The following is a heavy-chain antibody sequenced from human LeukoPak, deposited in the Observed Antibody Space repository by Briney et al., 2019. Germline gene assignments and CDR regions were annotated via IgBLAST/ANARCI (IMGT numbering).Heavy chain of an antibody. V-gene: IGHV4-59*01. CDR3: ARERSMVRGMSWFDP. Sequence: PSETLFLTCTVSGGSINNYYWSWIRQPPGEGLEWIGYIYYSGSTNYNPSLKSRVTISVDTSKNQFSLKMSSVTAADTAVYYCARERSMVRGMSWFDPWGQGALVTVSS. J-gene: IGHJ5*02. CDR1: GGSINNYY. D-gene: IGHD3-10*01. CDR2: IYYSGST.